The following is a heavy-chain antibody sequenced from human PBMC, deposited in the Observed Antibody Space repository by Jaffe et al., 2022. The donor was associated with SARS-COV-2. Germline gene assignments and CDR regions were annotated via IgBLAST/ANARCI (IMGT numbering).Heavy chain of an antibody. D-gene: IGHD3-3*01. J-gene: IGHJ4*02. CDR3: AKGSGKYPFGSTFDY. V-gene: IGHV3-23*01. CDR1: GFTFSSYA. CDR2: ISGSGGST. Sequence: EGQLLESGGGLVQPGGSLRLSCAASGFTFSSYAMSWVRQAPGKGLEWVSAISGSGGSTFYADSVKGRFTISRDNSKNTMSLQMNSLRAEDTAVYYCAKGSGKYPFGSTFDYWGQGTLVTVSS.